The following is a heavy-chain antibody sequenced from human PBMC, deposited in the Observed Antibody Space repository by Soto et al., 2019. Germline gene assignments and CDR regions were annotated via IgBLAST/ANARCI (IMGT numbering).Heavy chain of an antibody. D-gene: IGHD3-22*01. CDR3: ARGGDSSYYDSNGYPAAFDI. Sequence: EVQLVESGGGLVQPGGSQRLSCEGSGFTFSSYWMHWVRQAPGKGLVWVSRINRYGSSTSYADSVKGRFTISRDNAKNTVYLQMNSLRAEDTAVYYCARGGDSSYYDSNGYPAAFDIWGQGTMVTVSS. CDR1: GFTFSSYW. V-gene: IGHV3-74*01. J-gene: IGHJ3*02. CDR2: INRYGSST.